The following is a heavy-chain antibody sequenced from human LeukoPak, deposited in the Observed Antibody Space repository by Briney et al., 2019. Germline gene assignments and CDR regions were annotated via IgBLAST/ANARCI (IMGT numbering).Heavy chain of an antibody. Sequence: PGGSLRLSCAASGFTFSSYWMSWVRQAPGKGLEWAASIKQDGSEKYYVDSVKGRFTISRDNAKNSLYLQMNSLRAEDTAVYYCARVPSYGYIYFDHWGQGTLVTVSS. J-gene: IGHJ4*02. V-gene: IGHV3-7*01. D-gene: IGHD5-18*01. CDR1: GFTFSSYW. CDR2: IKQDGSEK. CDR3: ARVPSYGYIYFDH.